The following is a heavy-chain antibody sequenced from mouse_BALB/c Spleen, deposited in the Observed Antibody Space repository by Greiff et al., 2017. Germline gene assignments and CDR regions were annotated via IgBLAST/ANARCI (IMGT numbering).Heavy chain of an antibody. Sequence: VQLQQSGAELVKPGASVTLSCTASGFTINDTYMHWVKQRPEQGLEWIGRIDPANGNTKYDPKFQGKATITADTSSNTAYLQLSSLTSEDTAVYYCARSYYYGSSDWYFDDWGEGTTVTVSA. CDR3: ARSYYYGSSDWYFDD. D-gene: IGHD1-1*01. CDR1: GFTINDTY. V-gene: IGHV14-3*02. J-gene: IGHJ1*01. CDR2: IDPANGNT.